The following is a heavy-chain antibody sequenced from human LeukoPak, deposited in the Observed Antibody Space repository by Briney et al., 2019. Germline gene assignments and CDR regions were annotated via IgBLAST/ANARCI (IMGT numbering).Heavy chain of an antibody. V-gene: IGHV4-39*07. D-gene: IGHD1-26*01. CDR2: IYSSGST. CDR1: DGSFSSTSYY. J-gene: IGHJ4*02. Sequence: SETLSLTCTVSDGSFSSTSYYWGWIRQPPGKGLEWIGSIYSSGSTYYNPSFKSRVTISVDTSKNQFSLKLNFVTAADTAVYYCAVSSGSYLLPSFDYWGQGTLVTVSS. CDR3: AVSSGSYLLPSFDY.